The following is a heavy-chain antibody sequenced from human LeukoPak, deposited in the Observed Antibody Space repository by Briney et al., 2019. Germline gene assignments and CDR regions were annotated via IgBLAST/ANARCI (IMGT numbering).Heavy chain of an antibody. D-gene: IGHD5-18*01. Sequence: SETLSLTCAVSGGSISSSNWWSWVRQPPGKGLEWIGEIYHSGSTNYNPSLKSRVTISVDKSKNQFSLKLSSVTAADTAVYYCAREGSDTAMVTRGYYFDYWGQGTLVTVSS. V-gene: IGHV4-4*02. CDR2: IYHSGST. CDR1: GGSISSSNW. J-gene: IGHJ4*02. CDR3: AREGSDTAMVTRGYYFDY.